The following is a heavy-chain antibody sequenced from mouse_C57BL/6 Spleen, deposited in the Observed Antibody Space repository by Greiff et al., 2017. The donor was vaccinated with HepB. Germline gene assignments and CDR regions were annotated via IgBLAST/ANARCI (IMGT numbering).Heavy chain of an antibody. D-gene: IGHD2-1*01. Sequence: VQLQQSGPELVKPGASVKISCKASGYTFTDYYMNWVKQSHGKSLEWIGDINPNNGGTSYNQKFKGKATLTVDKSSSTAYMELRSLTSEDSAVYYCARVAVYYGLDYWGQGTTLTVSS. J-gene: IGHJ2*01. CDR3: ARVAVYYGLDY. CDR1: GYTFTDYY. V-gene: IGHV1-26*01. CDR2: INPNNGGT.